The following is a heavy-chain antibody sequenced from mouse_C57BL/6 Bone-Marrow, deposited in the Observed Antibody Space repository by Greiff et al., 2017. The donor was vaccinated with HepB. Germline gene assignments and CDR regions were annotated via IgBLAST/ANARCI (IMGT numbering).Heavy chain of an antibody. CDR3: TGPTVVAHWYFDV. V-gene: IGHV6-3*01. CDR1: GFTFSNYW. CDR2: IRLKSDNYAT. D-gene: IGHD1-1*01. Sequence: EVKVEESGGGLVQPGGSMKLSCVASGFTFSNYWMNWVRQSPEKGLEWVAQIRLKSDNYATHYAESVKGRFTISSDDSKSSVYLQMNNLRAEDTGIYYCTGPTVVAHWYFDVWGTGTTVTVSS. J-gene: IGHJ1*03.